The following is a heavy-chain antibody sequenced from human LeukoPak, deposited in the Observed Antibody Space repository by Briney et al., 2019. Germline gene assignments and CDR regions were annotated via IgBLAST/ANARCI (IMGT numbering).Heavy chain of an antibody. CDR1: RFTISSYA. J-gene: IGHJ4*02. CDR2: ISGSSGST. CDR3: ARFIAAPYYFDY. Sequence: PGGSLRLSCAASRFTISSYAMSWVRQAPGKGLEWVSGISGSSGSTYYADSVKGRFTIARDKSKNTVYLQMNSLRAEDTAVYYCARFIAAPYYFDYWGRGTLVTVSS. V-gene: IGHV3-23*01. D-gene: IGHD6-13*01.